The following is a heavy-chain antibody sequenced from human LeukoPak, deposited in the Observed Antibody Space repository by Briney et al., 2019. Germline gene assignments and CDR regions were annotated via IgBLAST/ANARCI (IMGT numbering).Heavy chain of an antibody. CDR3: GRSSSGYYFDY. D-gene: IGHD3-10*01. CDR1: GGSFSGYY. Sequence: SETLSLTCSVYGGSFSGYYWRWIRQPPGKGLEWIGEINHSGSTNYNPSLKSRVTISVDTSNNQFSLKLSSVTAAHTAVYYCGRSSSGYYFDYWGQGTLVTVSS. V-gene: IGHV4-34*01. J-gene: IGHJ4*02. CDR2: INHSGST.